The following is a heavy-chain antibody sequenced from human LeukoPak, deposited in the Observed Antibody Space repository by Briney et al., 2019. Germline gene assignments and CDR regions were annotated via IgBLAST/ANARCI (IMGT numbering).Heavy chain of an antibody. Sequence: SETLSLTCTVSGGSISSSSYYWGWIRQPPGKGLEWIGSIYYSGSTYYNPSLKSRVTISVDTSKNQFSLKLSSVTAADTAVYYCARQLYNNWVIDYWGQGTLVTVSS. J-gene: IGHJ4*02. V-gene: IGHV4-39*01. CDR3: ARQLYNNWVIDY. CDR1: GGSISSSSYY. D-gene: IGHD1-14*01. CDR2: IYYSGST.